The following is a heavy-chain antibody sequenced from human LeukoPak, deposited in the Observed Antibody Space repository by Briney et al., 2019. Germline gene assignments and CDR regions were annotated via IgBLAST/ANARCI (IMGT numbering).Heavy chain of an antibody. CDR1: GYTFTGYY. D-gene: IGHD3-16*01. V-gene: IGHV1-2*02. CDR3: ARVRLGNDYGDY. J-gene: IGHJ4*02. Sequence: VSVKVSCKASGYTFTGYYMHWVRQAPGQGLEWMGWINPNSGGTNYAQKFQGRVTMTRDTSISTAYMELSRLRSDDTAVYYCARVRLGNDYGDYWGQGTLVTVSS. CDR2: INPNSGGT.